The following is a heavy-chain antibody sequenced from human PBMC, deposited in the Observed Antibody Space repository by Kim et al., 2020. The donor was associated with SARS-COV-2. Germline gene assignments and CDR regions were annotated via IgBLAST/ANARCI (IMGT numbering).Heavy chain of an antibody. CDR2: INTKGITT. D-gene: IGHD1-26*01. J-gene: IGHJ4*02. V-gene: IGHV3-74*01. CDR3: ARVVGATACDY. Sequence: QAPGRGLAGVSRINTKGITTSNAGSVQGRFTISRDNAKNTLYLQMNSLRAEDTAVYYCARVVGATACDYWGQGTLVTVSS.